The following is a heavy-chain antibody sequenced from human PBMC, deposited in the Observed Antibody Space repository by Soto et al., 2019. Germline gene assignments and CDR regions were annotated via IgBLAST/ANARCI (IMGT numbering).Heavy chain of an antibody. J-gene: IGHJ5*02. CDR1: GGSFSRYY. Sequence: SETLSLTCAVYGGSFSRYYWTWIRQPPGKGLEWIGEINHSGSTNYNPSLKSRVTISIDTSKNQFSLQLSSVTAEDTAVYYCAKRHESRGYYYDWFDPWGQGTLVTVSS. CDR2: INHSGST. D-gene: IGHD3-22*01. CDR3: AKRHESRGYYYDWFDP. V-gene: IGHV4-34*01.